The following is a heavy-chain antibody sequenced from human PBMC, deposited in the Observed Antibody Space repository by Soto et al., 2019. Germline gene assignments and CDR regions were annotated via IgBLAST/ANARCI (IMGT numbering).Heavy chain of an antibody. CDR1: GFTFSSYE. Sequence: EVQLVESGGGLVQPGGSLRLSCAASGFTFSSYEMNWVRQAPGKGLEWVSYISSSGSTIYYADSVKGRFTISRDNAKNSLYLQMNSLRAEDTAVYYCATSYGGSCYYLFCYYYGMDVWGQGTTVTVSS. CDR3: ATSYGGSCYYLFCYYYGMDV. V-gene: IGHV3-48*03. J-gene: IGHJ6*02. D-gene: IGHD2-15*01. CDR2: ISSSGSTI.